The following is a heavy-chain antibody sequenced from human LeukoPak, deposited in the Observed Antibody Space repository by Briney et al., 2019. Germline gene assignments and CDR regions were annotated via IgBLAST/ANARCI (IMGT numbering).Heavy chain of an antibody. CDR1: GGTFSSYA. Sequence: ASVKVSCKASGGTFSSYAISWVRQAPGQGLEWMGGIIPIFGTANYAQKFHGRVTITADESTTTPYMELSSLRSEDTAVYYCARGYSYGPGDYYYMDVWGKGTTVTVSS. V-gene: IGHV1-69*13. D-gene: IGHD5-18*01. J-gene: IGHJ6*03. CDR3: ARGYSYGPGDYYYMDV. CDR2: IIPIFGTA.